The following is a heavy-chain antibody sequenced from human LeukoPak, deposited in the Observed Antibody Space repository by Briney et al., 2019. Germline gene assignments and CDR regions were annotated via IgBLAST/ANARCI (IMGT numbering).Heavy chain of an antibody. D-gene: IGHD6-13*01. J-gene: IGHJ4*02. CDR2: IKSKTDGGTT. V-gene: IGHV3-15*01. Sequence: GGSLRLSCAASGFTFNNAWMSWVRQAPRKGLEWVGRIKSKTDGGTTDYAAPVKGRFTISRDDSKNTLYLQMNSLKTEDTAVYYCTTKISRAAASALGYWGQGTLVTVSS. CDR1: GFTFNNAW. CDR3: TTKISRAAASALGY.